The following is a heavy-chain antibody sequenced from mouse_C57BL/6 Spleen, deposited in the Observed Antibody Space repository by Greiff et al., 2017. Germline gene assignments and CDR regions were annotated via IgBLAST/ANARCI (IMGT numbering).Heavy chain of an antibody. J-gene: IGHJ1*03. V-gene: IGHV14-4*01. D-gene: IGHD1-1*01. Sequence: VQLKESGAELVRPGASVKLSCTASGFNIKDDYMHWVKQRPEQGLEWIGWIDPENGDTEYASKFQGKATITADTSSNTAYLQLSSLTSEDTAVYYCTIYYGSSLWYFDVWGTGTTVTVSS. CDR1: GFNIKDDY. CDR3: TIYYGSSLWYFDV. CDR2: IDPENGDT.